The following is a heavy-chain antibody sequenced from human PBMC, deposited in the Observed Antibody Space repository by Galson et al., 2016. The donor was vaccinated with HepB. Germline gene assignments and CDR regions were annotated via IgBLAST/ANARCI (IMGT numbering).Heavy chain of an antibody. V-gene: IGHV1-2*06. D-gene: IGHD1-26*01. CDR1: GYTFTGYY. CDR3: AREWNSGSYYEGPYGLDV. CDR2: INANSGGT. J-gene: IGHJ6*02. Sequence: SCKASGYTFTGYYIHWVRQAPGQGLEWMGRINANSGGTKYAQRFQGRVTMTRDTTTSTAYMELSGLRSDDTAVYYCAREWNSGSYYEGPYGLDVWGQGTTVTVSS.